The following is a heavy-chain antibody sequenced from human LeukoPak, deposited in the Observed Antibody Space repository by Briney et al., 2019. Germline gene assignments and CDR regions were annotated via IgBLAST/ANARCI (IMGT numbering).Heavy chain of an antibody. J-gene: IGHJ6*02. CDR2: MNPNSGNT. D-gene: IGHD3-3*01. Sequence: ASVKLSCKASGYTFTSYDINWVRQATGQGLEWMGWMNPNSGNTGYAQKFQGRVTMTRNTSISTAYMELSSLRSEDTAVYYCARGLAIFGVVEYYYGMDVWGQGTTVTVSS. V-gene: IGHV1-8*01. CDR3: ARGLAIFGVVEYYYGMDV. CDR1: GYTFTSYD.